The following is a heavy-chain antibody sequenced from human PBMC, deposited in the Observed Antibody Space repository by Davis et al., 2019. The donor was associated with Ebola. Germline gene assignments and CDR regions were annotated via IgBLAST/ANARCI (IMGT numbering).Heavy chain of an antibody. D-gene: IGHD2-15*01. CDR2: ISAYNGNT. V-gene: IGHV1-18*01. J-gene: IGHJ3*02. Sequence: AASVKVSCKASGYTFTSYGISWVRQAPGQGLEWMGWISAYNGNTNYAQKLQGRVTMTTDTSTSTAYMELSSLRSEDTAVYYCARGFLIGYCSGGSCSDAFDIWGQGTMVTVSS. CDR1: GYTFTSYG. CDR3: ARGFLIGYCSGGSCSDAFDI.